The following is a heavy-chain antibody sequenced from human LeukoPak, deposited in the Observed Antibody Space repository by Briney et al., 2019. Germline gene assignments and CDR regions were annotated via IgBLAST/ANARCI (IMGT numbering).Heavy chain of an antibody. V-gene: IGHV3-30-3*01. D-gene: IGHD4-17*01. CDR3: ARVLATVTTFIGY. J-gene: IGHJ4*02. Sequence: GGSLRLSCAASGFTFSSYAMHWVRQAPGKGLEWVAVISYDGSNKYYADSVKGRFTISRDNSKNSLYLQMNSLRAEDTAVYYCARVLATVTTFIGYWGQGTLVTVSS. CDR1: GFTFSSYA. CDR2: ISYDGSNK.